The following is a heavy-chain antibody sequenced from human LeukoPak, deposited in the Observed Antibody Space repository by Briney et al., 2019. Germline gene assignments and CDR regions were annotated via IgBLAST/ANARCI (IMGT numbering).Heavy chain of an antibody. CDR2: IQSKTDGGKT. CDR3: TTGIRGD. V-gene: IGHV3-15*07. CDR1: GFIVTNAW. Sequence: GGSLRLSCAASGFIVTNAWMNWVRQAPGKGLEWVSRIQSKTDGGKTDYAAPVKGRFTISRDDSKNTLYLQMNSLKTEDTAIYYCTTGIRGDWGQGTLVTVSS. J-gene: IGHJ4*02. D-gene: IGHD3-3*02.